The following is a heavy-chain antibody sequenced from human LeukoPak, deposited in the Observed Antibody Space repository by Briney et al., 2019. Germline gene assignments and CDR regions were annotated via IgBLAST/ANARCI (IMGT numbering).Heavy chain of an antibody. Sequence: SETLSLTCTVSDGSISSGTYYWTWIRQHPGKGLEWIGYIYNSGSTYYNPSLKSRVTMSVDTSKNQFSLKLSSVTAADTAVYYCAREEVGVYYFDYWGQGTLVTVSS. V-gene: IGHV4-31*03. CDR1: DGSISSGTYY. D-gene: IGHD1-26*01. J-gene: IGHJ4*02. CDR2: IYNSGST. CDR3: AREEVGVYYFDY.